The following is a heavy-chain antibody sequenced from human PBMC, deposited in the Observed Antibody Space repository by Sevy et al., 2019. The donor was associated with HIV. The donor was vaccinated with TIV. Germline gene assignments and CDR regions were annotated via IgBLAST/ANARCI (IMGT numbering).Heavy chain of an antibody. CDR1: GGSISSYY. V-gene: IGHV4-59*01. D-gene: IGHD6-13*01. CDR2: IYYIGST. J-gene: IGHJ4*02. CDR3: ARTLYSSSWRYFDY. Sequence: SETLSLTCTVSGGSISSYYWSWIRQPPGKGLEWIGYIYYIGSTNYNPSLKSRVTISVDTSKNQFSLKLSSVTAADTAVYYCARTLYSSSWRYFDYWGQGTLVTVSS.